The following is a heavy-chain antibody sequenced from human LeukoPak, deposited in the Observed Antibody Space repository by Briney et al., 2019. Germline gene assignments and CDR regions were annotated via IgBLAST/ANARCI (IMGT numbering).Heavy chain of an antibody. V-gene: IGHV5-51*01. CDR3: ARSRTYSTSSFYFDS. Sequence: GESLKISCKASGYSFTTYYIGWARQMPGKGLEWMGIIYPGDSDTRYSPSFQGQVTISADKSISTAYLQWSSLKASDTAIYYCARSRTYSTSSFYFDSWGQGTLVAVSS. J-gene: IGHJ4*02. D-gene: IGHD6-6*01. CDR1: GYSFTTYY. CDR2: IYPGDSDT.